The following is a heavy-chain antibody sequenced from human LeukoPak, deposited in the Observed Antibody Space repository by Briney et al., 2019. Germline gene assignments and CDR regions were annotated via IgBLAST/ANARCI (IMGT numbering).Heavy chain of an antibody. D-gene: IGHD2-15*01. V-gene: IGHV1-2*02. CDR2: INPNSGGT. Sequence: ASVKVSCKAPGYTFTGYYMHWVRQAPGQGLEWMGWINPNSGGTNYAQKFQGRVTMTRDTSISTAYMELSRLRSDDTAVYYCARDHGYCSGGSCYSTYWGQGTLVTVSS. J-gene: IGHJ4*02. CDR1: GYTFTGYY. CDR3: ARDHGYCSGGSCYSTY.